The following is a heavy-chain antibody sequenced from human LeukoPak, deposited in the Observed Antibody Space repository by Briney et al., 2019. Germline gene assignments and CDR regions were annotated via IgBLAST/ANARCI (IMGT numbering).Heavy chain of an antibody. CDR3: ARDGYGNYGMDV. V-gene: IGHV4-34*01. J-gene: IGHJ6*02. D-gene: IGHD4-17*01. Sequence: PSETLSLTCAVYGGSFSGYYWSWIRQPPGKGLEWIGEINHSGSTNYNPSLKSRVTISVDTSKNQFSLKLSSVTAADTAVYYCARDGYGNYGMDVWGQGTTDTVSS. CDR1: GGSFSGYY. CDR2: INHSGST.